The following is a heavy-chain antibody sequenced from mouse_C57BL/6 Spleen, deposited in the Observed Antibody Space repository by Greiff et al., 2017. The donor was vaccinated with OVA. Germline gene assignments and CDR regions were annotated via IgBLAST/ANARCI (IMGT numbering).Heavy chain of an antibody. J-gene: IGHJ1*03. CDR1: GYTFTSYW. CDR2: IDPSDSYT. CDR3: ARPITGTLWYFDV. V-gene: IGHV1-59*01. Sequence: QVQLQQSGAELVRPGTSVKLSCKASGYTFTSYWMHWVKQRPGQGLEWIGVIDPSDSYTNYNQKFKGKATLTVDTSSSTAYMQLSSLTSEDSAVYYCARPITGTLWYFDVWGTGTTVTVSS. D-gene: IGHD4-1*01.